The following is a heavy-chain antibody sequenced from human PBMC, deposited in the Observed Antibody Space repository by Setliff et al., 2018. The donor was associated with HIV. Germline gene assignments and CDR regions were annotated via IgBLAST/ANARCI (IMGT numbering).Heavy chain of an antibody. J-gene: IGHJ5*02. V-gene: IGHV1-8*02. CDR1: GYTFTTYD. CDR3: ARNQRYSSGWKRGPVRFDP. D-gene: IGHD6-19*01. CDR2: MNPNSANT. Sequence: ASVKVSCKASGYTFTTYDINWVRQATGQGLEWMGWMNPNSANTGYAEKFQGRLTMTRNTSISTAYMELSSLRSEDTAVYYCARNQRYSSGWKRGPVRFDPWGQGTLVTSPQ.